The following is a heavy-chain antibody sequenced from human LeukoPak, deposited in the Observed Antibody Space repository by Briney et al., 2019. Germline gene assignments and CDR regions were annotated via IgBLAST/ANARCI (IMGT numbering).Heavy chain of an antibody. V-gene: IGHV4-4*07. CDR2: IYTSGST. CDR1: GCSISSYY. J-gene: IGHJ4*02. Sequence: SETLSLTCTVSGCSISSYYWSWIRQPAGKGLEWIGRIYTSGSTNYNPSLKSRVTMSVDTSKNQFSLKLSSVTAADTAVYYCARDSDCSSTSCYQDYWGQGTLVTVSS. CDR3: ARDSDCSSTSCYQDY. D-gene: IGHD2-2*01.